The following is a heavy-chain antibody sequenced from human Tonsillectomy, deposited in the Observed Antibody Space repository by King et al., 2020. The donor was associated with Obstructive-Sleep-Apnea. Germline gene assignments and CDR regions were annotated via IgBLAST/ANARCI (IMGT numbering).Heavy chain of an antibody. CDR2: IYYSGNT. V-gene: IGHV4-59*08. CDR1: GGSISSNY. Sequence: VQLQESGPGLVKPSETLSLTCTVSGGSISSNYWSWIRQPPGKGLEWIGYIYYSGNTNSNPSLNSRVTISVYTSKNHFSLKLSSVTAADTAVYYCARHSMSSSVVDYWGQGTLVTVSS. D-gene: IGHD2/OR15-2a*01. CDR3: ARHSMSSSVVDY. J-gene: IGHJ4*02.